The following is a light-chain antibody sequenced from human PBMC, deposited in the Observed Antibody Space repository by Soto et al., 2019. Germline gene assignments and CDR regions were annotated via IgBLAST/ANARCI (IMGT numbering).Light chain of an antibody. J-gene: IGKJ1*01. V-gene: IGKV3-20*01. CDR2: DAS. CDR1: QSIRSSY. CDR3: QQPQT. Sequence: SVLTQSPGTLSFSPGEKGTPSCRASQSIRSSYLAWYQQKPGQAPRLLIYDASSRATGIPDRFSGSGSGTDFTLTISRLEPEDFAVYYCQQPQTFGQGTKVDIK.